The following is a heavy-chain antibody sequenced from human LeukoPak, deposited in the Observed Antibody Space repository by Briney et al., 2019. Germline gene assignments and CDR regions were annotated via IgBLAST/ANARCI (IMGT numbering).Heavy chain of an antibody. J-gene: IGHJ4*02. CDR3: AREARSYTTVVTNLLDY. D-gene: IGHD4-17*01. V-gene: IGHV4-34*01. CDR1: GGSFSGYY. Sequence: PSETLSLTCAVYGGSFSGYYWSWIRQPPGKGLEWIEEINHSGSTNYNPSLKSRVTISVDTSKNQFSLKLSSVTAADTAVHYCAREARSYTTVVTNLLDYWGQGTLVTVSS. CDR2: INHSGST.